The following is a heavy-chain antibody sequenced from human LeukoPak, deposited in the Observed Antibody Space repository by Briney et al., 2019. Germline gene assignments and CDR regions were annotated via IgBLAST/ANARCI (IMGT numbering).Heavy chain of an antibody. CDR1: GFTFSSYA. CDR2: IPYDGSNK. CDR3: ARGLSYFDY. Sequence: GGSLRLSCAASGFTFSSYAMHWVRQAPGKGLEWVAVIPYDGSNKYYADSVKGRFTISRDNSKNTLYLQMNSLRAEDTAVYYCARGLSYFDYWGQGTLVTVSS. J-gene: IGHJ4*02. V-gene: IGHV3-30*04.